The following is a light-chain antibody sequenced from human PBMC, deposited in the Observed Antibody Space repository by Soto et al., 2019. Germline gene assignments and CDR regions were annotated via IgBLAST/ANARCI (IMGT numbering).Light chain of an antibody. Sequence: DIVMTQTPLSSPVTLGQPASISCRPSQSLVHSNGRTYLGWVQQRPGQPPRLLIYEIFNRFSGVPDRFSGSGAGTDFTLTISRVEAEDVGVYYCLQATEFPWTFGQGTRVEIK. CDR1: QSLVHSNGRTY. CDR2: EIF. V-gene: IGKV2-24*01. CDR3: LQATEFPWT. J-gene: IGKJ1*01.